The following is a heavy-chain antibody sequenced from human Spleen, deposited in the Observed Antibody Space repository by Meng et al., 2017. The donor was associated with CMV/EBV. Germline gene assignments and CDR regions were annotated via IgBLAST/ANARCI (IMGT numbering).Heavy chain of an antibody. D-gene: IGHD6-19*01. CDR3: TRAQWLVLGYYYYGMDV. V-gene: IGHV3-15*01. CDR1: GFTFSNAW. CDR2: IKSKTDGGTT. J-gene: IGHJ6*02. Sequence: GESLKISCAASGFTFSNAWMSWVRQAPGKGLEWVGRIKSKTDGGTTDYAAPVKGRFTISRDDSKNTPYLQTNSLKTEDTAVYYCTRAQWLVLGYYYYGMDVWGQGTTVTVSS.